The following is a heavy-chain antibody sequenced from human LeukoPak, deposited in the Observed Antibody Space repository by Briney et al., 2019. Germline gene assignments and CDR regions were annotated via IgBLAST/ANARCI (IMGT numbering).Heavy chain of an antibody. V-gene: IGHV1-69*04. CDR3: ARLADYSSSRTKPLDDY. J-gene: IGHJ4*02. CDR1: GYTFTSYG. Sequence: GASVKVSCKASGYTFTSYGISWVRPAPGQGLEWMGRIIPILGIANYAQKFQGRVTITADKSTSTAYMELSSLRSEGTAVYYCARLADYSSSRTKPLDDYWGQGTLVTVSS. CDR2: IIPILGIA. D-gene: IGHD6-13*01.